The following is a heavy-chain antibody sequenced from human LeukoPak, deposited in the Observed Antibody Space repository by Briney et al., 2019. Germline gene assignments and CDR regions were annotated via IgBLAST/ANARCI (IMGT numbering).Heavy chain of an antibody. CDR2: IWYDGSNK. Sequence: GRSLRLSCAASGFSFSSYGMHWVRQAPGKGLEWAALIWYDGSNKYYADSVKGRFTISRDNSRDTLYLRMNSLRAEDTAVYYCAKSGPDYGDLPSEYYFDCWGQGALVTVSS. CDR1: GFSFSSYG. V-gene: IGHV3-33*06. CDR3: AKSGPDYGDLPSEYYFDC. D-gene: IGHD4-17*01. J-gene: IGHJ4*02.